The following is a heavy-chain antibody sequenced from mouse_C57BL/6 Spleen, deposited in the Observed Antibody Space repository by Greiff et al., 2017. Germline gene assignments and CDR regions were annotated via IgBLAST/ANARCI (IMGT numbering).Heavy chain of an antibody. CDR1: GYSFTGYY. CDR2: INPSTGGT. V-gene: IGHV1-42*01. Sequence: EVQLQQSGPELVKPGASVKISCKASGYSFTGYYMNWVKQSPETSLEWIGEINPSTGGTTYNQKFKAKATLTVDKSSSTAYMQLKSLTSEDSAVYCCASDWDWFADWGQGTLVTVSA. CDR3: ASDWDWFAD. J-gene: IGHJ3*01. D-gene: IGHD4-1*01.